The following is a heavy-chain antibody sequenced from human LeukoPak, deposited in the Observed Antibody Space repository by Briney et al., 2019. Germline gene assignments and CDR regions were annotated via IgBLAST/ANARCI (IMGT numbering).Heavy chain of an antibody. CDR3: ARDIYGAFDI. J-gene: IGHJ3*02. CDR2: IYYSGST. Sequence: PSETLSLTCTVSGGSISSSSYYWGWIRQPPGKGLEWIGYIYYSGSTNYNPSLKSRVTISVDTSKNQFSLKLSSVTAADTAVYYCARDIYGAFDIWGQGTMVTVSS. CDR1: GGSISSSSYY. V-gene: IGHV4-61*01. D-gene: IGHD4-17*01.